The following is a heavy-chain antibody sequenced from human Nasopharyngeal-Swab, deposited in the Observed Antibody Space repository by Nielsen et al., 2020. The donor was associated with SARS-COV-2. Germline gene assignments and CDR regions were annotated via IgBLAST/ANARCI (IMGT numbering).Heavy chain of an antibody. CDR2: IDPSDSYT. D-gene: IGHD2-15*01. J-gene: IGHJ4*02. CDR1: GYSFTSYW. Sequence: GGSLRLSCKGSGYSFTSYWIGWVRQMPGKGLEWMGRIDPSDSYTEYRPSFQGHVTISADKSISTAYLQWSSLQASDTAMYYCTRRWCSGGSCNFDYWGQGTLVTVSS. V-gene: IGHV5-10-1*01. CDR3: TRRWCSGGSCNFDY.